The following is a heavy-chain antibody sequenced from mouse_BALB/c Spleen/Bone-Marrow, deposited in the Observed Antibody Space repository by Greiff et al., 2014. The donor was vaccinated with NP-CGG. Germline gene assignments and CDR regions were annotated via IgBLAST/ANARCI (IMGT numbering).Heavy chain of an antibody. J-gene: IGHJ2*01. Sequence: VQLKESGGGLVQPGGSLRLSRATSGFTFSDFHMEWVRQPPGKRLEWIVASRNKANDYTTEYSASVRGRFIASRDTSQSILYLQMNALRAEDTAIYYCARGELETGSFDYWGQGTTLTVSS. CDR1: GFTFSDFH. V-gene: IGHV7-1*02. CDR2: SRNKANDYTT. D-gene: IGHD4-1*01. CDR3: ARGELETGSFDY.